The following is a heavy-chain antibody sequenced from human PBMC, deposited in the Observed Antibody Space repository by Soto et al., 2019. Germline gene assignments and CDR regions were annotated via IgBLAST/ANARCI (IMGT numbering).Heavy chain of an antibody. V-gene: IGHV3-23*01. CDR1: GFTFSTYA. Sequence: EVQLLESGGGLVQPGGSLRLSCAASGFTFSTYAMSWVRQAPGKGPEWVSAISGSGGRTNYADSVEGRFTISRDNSRNTRYLQMNSPSAEDTAVYYCARDDYCRDVWGQGTTVTVS. J-gene: IGHJ6*02. CDR2: ISGSGGRT. CDR3: ARDDYCRDV.